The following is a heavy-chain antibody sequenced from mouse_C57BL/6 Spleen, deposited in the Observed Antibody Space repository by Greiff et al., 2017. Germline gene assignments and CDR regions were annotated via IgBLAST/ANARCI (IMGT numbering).Heavy chain of an antibody. D-gene: IGHD2-4*01. V-gene: IGHV1-22*01. J-gene: IGHJ4*01. CDR3: ARFSDYDGYYYAMDY. Sequence: VHVKQSGPELVKPGASVKMSCKASGYTFTDYNMHWVKQSHGKSLEWIGYINPNNGGTSYNQKFKGKATLTVNKSSSTAYMELRSLTSEDSAVYYCARFSDYDGYYYAMDYWGQGTSVTVSS. CDR1: GYTFTDYN. CDR2: INPNNGGT.